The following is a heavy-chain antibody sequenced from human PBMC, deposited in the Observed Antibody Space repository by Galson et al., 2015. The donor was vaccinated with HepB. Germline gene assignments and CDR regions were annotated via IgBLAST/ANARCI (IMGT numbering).Heavy chain of an antibody. CDR1: GYTFTSYG. CDR3: ARPYDSRGYGSEPGAFDI. CDR2: ISAYNGNT. J-gene: IGHJ3*02. V-gene: IGHV1-18*01. Sequence: VKVSCKASGYTFTSYGISWVRQAPGQGLEWMGWISAYNGNTNYAQKLQGRVTMTTDTSTSTAYMELRSLRSDDTAVYYCARPYDSRGYGSEPGAFDIWGQGTMVTVSS. D-gene: IGHD3-22*01.